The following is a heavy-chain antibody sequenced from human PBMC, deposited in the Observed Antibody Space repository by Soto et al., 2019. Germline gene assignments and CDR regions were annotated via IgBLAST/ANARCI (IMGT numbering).Heavy chain of an antibody. CDR1: GGSISSSSYY. CDR2: IYYSGST. D-gene: IGHD3-3*01. CDR3: ARDSYDFCSGYYVGYYYYGMDV. Sequence: SETLSLTCTVSGGSISSSSYYWGWIRQPPGKGLEWIGSIYYSGSTYYNPSLKSRVTISVDTSKNQFSLKLSSVTAADTAVYYCARDSYDFCSGYYVGYYYYGMDVWGQVTPVP. V-gene: IGHV4-39*02. J-gene: IGHJ6*02.